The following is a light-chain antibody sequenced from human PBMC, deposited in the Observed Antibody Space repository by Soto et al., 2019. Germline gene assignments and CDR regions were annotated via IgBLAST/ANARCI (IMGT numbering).Light chain of an antibody. J-gene: IGKJ4*01. CDR3: QQRSKWPLT. CDR2: DAA. Sequence: EIVLTQSPVTLSLSPGERATLSCRASLSVSTSLDWYQQKPGQSPRLLIYDAAHRATGIPVRFSGGGSGTDFTLTISSREPEDSAVYYCQQRSKWPLTFGGGTKVEIK. V-gene: IGKV3-11*01. CDR1: LSVSTS.